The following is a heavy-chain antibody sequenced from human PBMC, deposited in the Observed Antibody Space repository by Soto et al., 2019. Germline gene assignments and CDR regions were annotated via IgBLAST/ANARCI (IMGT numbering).Heavy chain of an antibody. V-gene: IGHV1-46*03. D-gene: IGHD2-21*02. CDR2: INPSGGST. Sequence: ASVKVSCKASGYTFTSYYMHWVRQAPGQGLEWMGIINPSGGSTSYAQKFQGRVTMTRDTSTSTVYMELSSLRSEDTAVYYCARAEGLAYCGGDCYSRTDFDYWGQGTLVTVSS. J-gene: IGHJ4*02. CDR3: ARAEGLAYCGGDCYSRTDFDY. CDR1: GYTFTSYY.